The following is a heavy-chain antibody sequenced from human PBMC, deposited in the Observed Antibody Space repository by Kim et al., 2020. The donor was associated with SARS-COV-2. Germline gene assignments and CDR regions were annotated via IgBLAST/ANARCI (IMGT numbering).Heavy chain of an antibody. Sequence: DSVKGRFTISRDNAKNSLYLQMNSLRAEDTAVYYWARDGITGTTGYYFDYWGQGTLVTVSS. V-gene: IGHV3-21*01. J-gene: IGHJ4*02. D-gene: IGHD1-20*01. CDR3: ARDGITGTTGYYFDY.